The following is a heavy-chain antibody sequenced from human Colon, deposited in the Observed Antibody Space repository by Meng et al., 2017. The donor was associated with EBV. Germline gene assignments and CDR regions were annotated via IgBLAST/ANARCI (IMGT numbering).Heavy chain of an antibody. J-gene: IGHJ4*02. Sequence: VQRVGCGAGGVPPGRSLIRSCVASGITFRNYGMHWVRQAPGKGLEWVEVIIYDRSNKYYADSVKGRFAISRDNSKNTLYLQMNGLRAEDTAVYYCASAAANTFDYWGQGTLVTVSS. D-gene: IGHD4/OR15-4a*01. CDR2: IIYDRSNK. CDR1: GITFRNYG. CDR3: ASAAANTFDY. V-gene: IGHV3-33*01.